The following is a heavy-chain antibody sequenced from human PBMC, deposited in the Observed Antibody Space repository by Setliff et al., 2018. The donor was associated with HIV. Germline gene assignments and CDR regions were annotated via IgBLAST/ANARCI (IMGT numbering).Heavy chain of an antibody. CDR2: ISSSSSYI. CDR1: GFTFSSYS. CDR3: ARKLLTRPNYYGMDV. V-gene: IGHV3-21*01. D-gene: IGHD2-15*01. J-gene: IGHJ6*02. Sequence: LSLSCAASGFTFSSYSMNWVRQAPGKGLEWVSSISSSSSYIYYADSVKGRFTISRDNAKNSLYLQMNSLRAEDTAVYYCARKLLTRPNYYGMDVWGQGTTVTVSS.